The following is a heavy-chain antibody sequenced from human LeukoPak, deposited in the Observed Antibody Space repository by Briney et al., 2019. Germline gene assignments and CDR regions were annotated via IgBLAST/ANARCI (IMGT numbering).Heavy chain of an antibody. Sequence: SETLSLTCAVYAGSFNNYYWSWIRQPPGKGLEWIGEINHSGSTNYNPSLKSRVTISVDTSKNQFSLKLSSVTAADTAVYYCARRSRAAAGTRAPYFDYWGQGTLVTVSS. CDR1: AGSFNNYY. CDR3: ARRSRAAAGTRAPYFDY. J-gene: IGHJ4*02. CDR2: INHSGST. D-gene: IGHD6-13*01. V-gene: IGHV4-34*01.